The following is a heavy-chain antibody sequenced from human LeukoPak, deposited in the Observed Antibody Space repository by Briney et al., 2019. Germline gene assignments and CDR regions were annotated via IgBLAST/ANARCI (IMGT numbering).Heavy chain of an antibody. CDR3: ARGVIAAAGTRWFDP. Sequence: PSETLSLTCTVSGGSISSSSYYWGWIRQPPGKGLEWIGNIYYSGSTYYNPSLKSRVTISVDTSKNQFSLKLSSVTAADTAVYYCARGVIAAAGTRWFDPWGQGTLVTVSS. J-gene: IGHJ5*02. D-gene: IGHD6-13*01. CDR1: GGSISSSSYY. V-gene: IGHV4-39*07. CDR2: IYYSGST.